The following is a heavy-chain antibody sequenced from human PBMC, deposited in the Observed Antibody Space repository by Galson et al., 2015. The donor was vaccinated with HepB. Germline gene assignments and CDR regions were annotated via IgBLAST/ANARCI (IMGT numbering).Heavy chain of an antibody. CDR3: ARDGTTVTASFDY. D-gene: IGHD4-17*01. CDR1: GFTFSSYA. Sequence: SLRLSCAASGFTFSSYAMHWVRQAPGKGLEWVAVILYDGSNKYHADSVKGRFTISRDNSKNTLYLQMNSLRAEDTAVYYCARDGTTVTASFDYWGQGTLVTVSS. V-gene: IGHV3-30-3*01. CDR2: ILYDGSNK. J-gene: IGHJ4*02.